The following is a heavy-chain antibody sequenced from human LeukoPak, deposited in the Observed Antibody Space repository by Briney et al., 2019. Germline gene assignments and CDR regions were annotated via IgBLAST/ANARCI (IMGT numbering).Heavy chain of an antibody. CDR3: ARGDEYSSSWFPFDY. V-gene: IGHV1-18*01. CDR1: GYTFTSYG. D-gene: IGHD6-13*01. Sequence: ASVKVSCKASGYTFTSYGISWVRQAPGQGLEWMGWISAYNGNTNYAQKLQGRVTMTTDTSTSTAYMELRSLRSDDTAVYYCARGDEYSSSWFPFDYWGQGTLVTVSP. J-gene: IGHJ4*02. CDR2: ISAYNGNT.